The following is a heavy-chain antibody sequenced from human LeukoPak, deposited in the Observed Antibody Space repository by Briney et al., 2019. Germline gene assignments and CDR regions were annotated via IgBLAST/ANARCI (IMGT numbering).Heavy chain of an antibody. J-gene: IGHJ4*02. CDR1: GYTFVSHG. CDR3: ARTVVVVAAHDY. Sequence: ASVKVSCKAAGYTFVSHGISWVRLAPGQGLEWMGWISAYNGNTNYAQKLQGRVTMTTDTSTSTAYMELRSLRSDDTAVYYCARTVVVVAAHDYWGQGTLVTVSS. D-gene: IGHD2-15*01. CDR2: ISAYNGNT. V-gene: IGHV1-18*01.